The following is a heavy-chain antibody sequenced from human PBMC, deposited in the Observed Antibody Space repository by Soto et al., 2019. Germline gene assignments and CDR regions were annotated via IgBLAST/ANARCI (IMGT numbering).Heavy chain of an antibody. CDR3: ARGHGDYYFDC. D-gene: IGHD4-17*01. V-gene: IGHV4-30-4*01. CDR1: GGSISSGDYY. J-gene: IGHJ4*02. Sequence: QVQLQESGPGLVKPSQTLSLTCTVSGGSISSGDYYWSWIRQPPGKGLEWIGHISYSGTTYYNPSLKSRVTLSGDTAKIQFSLKLTSVTAADTAVYYCARGHGDYYFDCWGQGTLVTVSS. CDR2: ISYSGTT.